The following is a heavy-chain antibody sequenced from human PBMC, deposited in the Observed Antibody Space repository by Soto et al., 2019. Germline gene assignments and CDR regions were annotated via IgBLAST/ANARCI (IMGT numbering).Heavy chain of an antibody. V-gene: IGHV3-30-3*01. CDR2: ISYDGSNK. Sequence: QVQLVESGGGVVQPGRSLRLSCAASGFTFSSYAMYWVRQAPGKGLEWVAVISYDGSNKYYADSVKGRFTISRDNSKNTLYLQMNSLRAEDTAVYYCARQPNYGYYGMDVWGQGTTVTVSS. CDR1: GFTFSSYA. CDR3: ARQPNYGYYGMDV. J-gene: IGHJ6*02.